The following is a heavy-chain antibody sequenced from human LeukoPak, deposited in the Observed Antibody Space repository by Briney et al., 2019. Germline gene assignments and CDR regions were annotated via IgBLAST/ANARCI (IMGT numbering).Heavy chain of an antibody. CDR3: ARYISSGLEY. V-gene: IGHV4-59*01. CDR2: IYYTGTT. Sequence: SETLSLTCTVSGGSIYSYYWTWIRQPPGEGLEYIGHIYYTGTTSYNPSLKSRVTISVGTSKNQFSLRLNSVTAADTAVYYCARYISSGLEYWGQGILVTVSS. CDR1: GGSIYSYY. D-gene: IGHD6-13*01. J-gene: IGHJ4*02.